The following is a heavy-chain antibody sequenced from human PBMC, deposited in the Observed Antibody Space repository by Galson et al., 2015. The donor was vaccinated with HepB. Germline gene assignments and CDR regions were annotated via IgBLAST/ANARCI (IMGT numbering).Heavy chain of an antibody. CDR2: VNHGGTT. CDR1: GGSLGGHY. Sequence: ETLSLTCVVSGGSLGGHYWSWIRQSPGKGLQWLGEVNHGGTTKYNPSLQSRITVSIDTPKNLFSLTLKSVTAADTALYYCARSRSGMYRLISFDSWGQGTLVTVSS. CDR3: ARSRSGMYRLISFDS. J-gene: IGHJ4*02. V-gene: IGHV4-34*01. D-gene: IGHD1-26*01.